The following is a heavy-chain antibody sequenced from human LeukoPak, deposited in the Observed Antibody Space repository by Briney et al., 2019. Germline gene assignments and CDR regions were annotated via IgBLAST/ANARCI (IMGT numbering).Heavy chain of an antibody. V-gene: IGHV4-34*01. CDR1: GGSVSDYY. Sequence: SETLSLMCAVYGGSVSDYYWSWIRQPPGKGLEWIGEINHRGSTNYNPSLKSRVTISVDTSQNQFSLKLSSVTAADTAVYYCTYSSGYQQHWGQGTLVTVSS. D-gene: IGHD3-22*01. CDR3: TYSSGYQQH. J-gene: IGHJ1*01. CDR2: INHRGST.